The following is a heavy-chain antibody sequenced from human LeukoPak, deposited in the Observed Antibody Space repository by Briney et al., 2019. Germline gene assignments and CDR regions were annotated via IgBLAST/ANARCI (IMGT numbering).Heavy chain of an antibody. CDR3: ARHSGGSYVFAFDI. D-gene: IGHD2-15*01. J-gene: IGHJ3*02. V-gene: IGHV4-30-2*03. Sequence: TLSLTCAVSGGSISSGGYSWSWIRQPPGKGLEWIGYIYHSGSTYYNPSLKSRVTISVDTSKNQFSLKLSSVTAPDTAVYYCARHSGGSYVFAFDIWGQGTMVTVSS. CDR1: GGSISSGGYS. CDR2: IYHSGST.